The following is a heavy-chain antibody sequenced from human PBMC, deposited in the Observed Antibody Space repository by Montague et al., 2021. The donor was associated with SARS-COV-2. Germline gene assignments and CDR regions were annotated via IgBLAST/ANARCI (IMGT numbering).Heavy chain of an antibody. CDR1: GASMSGSY. J-gene: IGHJ4*02. CDR3: VGKGRSSAYAMDY. D-gene: IGHD3-22*01. CDR2: IYSSGST. Sequence: SETLSLTCTVSGASMSGSYWGWVRQPPGKGPEWIGNIYSSGSTHYNPSLKSRVTISVDTSKNQFSLRLTSVTAADTAVYYCVGKGRSSAYAMDYWGQGTPVTVSS. V-gene: IGHV4-59*01.